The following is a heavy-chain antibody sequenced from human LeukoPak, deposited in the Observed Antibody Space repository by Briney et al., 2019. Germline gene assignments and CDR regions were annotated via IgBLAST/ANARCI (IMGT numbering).Heavy chain of an antibody. Sequence: VSVKVSCKASGYTLTTYGISWVRQAPGQGLEWMAWINAYNGDTNYAQKLQGRVTLTTDTSTSTAYMELRSLRSDDTAVYYCARDGSGVWFDYWGQGTLVTVSS. CDR1: GYTLTTYG. D-gene: IGHD3-10*01. CDR3: ARDGSGVWFDY. V-gene: IGHV1-18*01. CDR2: INAYNGDT. J-gene: IGHJ4*02.